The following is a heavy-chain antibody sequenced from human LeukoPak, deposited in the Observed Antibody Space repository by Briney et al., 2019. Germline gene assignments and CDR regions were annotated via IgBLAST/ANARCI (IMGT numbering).Heavy chain of an antibody. J-gene: IGHJ4*02. Sequence: SETLSLTCTVSGGSISSSSYYWSWIRQPPGKGLEWIGEINHSGSTNYNPSLKSRVTISVDTSKNQFSLKLSSVTAADTAVYYCATTGSGYRPIDYWGQGTLVTVSS. CDR2: INHSGST. CDR1: GGSISSSSYY. D-gene: IGHD5-18*01. CDR3: ATTGSGYRPIDY. V-gene: IGHV4-39*07.